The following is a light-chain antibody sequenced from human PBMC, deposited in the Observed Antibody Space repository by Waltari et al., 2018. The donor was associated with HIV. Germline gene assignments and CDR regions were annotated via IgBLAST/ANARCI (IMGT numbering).Light chain of an antibody. V-gene: IGKV3-20*01. J-gene: IGKJ2*01. Sequence: EIVLTQSPGTLSLSPGDRATPSCRASQSVSSSYLAWYQQKPGQAPRLLIYGASSRATGIPDRFSGSGSGTDFTLTISRLEPEDFAVYDCQQYGSSPYTFGQGTKLEIK. CDR2: GAS. CDR3: QQYGSSPYT. CDR1: QSVSSSY.